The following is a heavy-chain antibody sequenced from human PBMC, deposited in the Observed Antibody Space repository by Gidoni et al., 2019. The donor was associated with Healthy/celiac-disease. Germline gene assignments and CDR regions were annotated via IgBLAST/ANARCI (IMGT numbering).Heavy chain of an antibody. J-gene: IGHJ4*02. CDR1: GFTFSSYD. D-gene: IGHD3-22*01. Sequence: EVQLVESGGGLVQTGGSLRLSCAASGFTFSSYDMHWVRQATGKGLEWVSAIGTAGDTYYPGSVKGRFTISRENAKNSLYLQMNSLRAGDTAVYYCARVYHYDSSGYYFDYWGQGTLVTVS. CDR3: ARVYHYDSSGYYFDY. CDR2: IGTAGDT. V-gene: IGHV3-13*01.